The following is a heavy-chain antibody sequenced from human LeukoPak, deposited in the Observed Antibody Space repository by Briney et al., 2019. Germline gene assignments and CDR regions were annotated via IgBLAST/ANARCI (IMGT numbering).Heavy chain of an antibody. Sequence: PGGSLRLSCAASGFTFSTYEMHWVRQAPGKGLEWVSYISSSGTTIYYADSVKGRFTISRDNAKNSLYLQMSSLRAEDTAVYYCARLGGNIRSSLIDYWGQGTLVTVSS. V-gene: IGHV3-48*03. CDR1: GFTFSTYE. J-gene: IGHJ4*02. D-gene: IGHD3-10*01. CDR2: ISSSGTTI. CDR3: ARLGGNIRSSLIDY.